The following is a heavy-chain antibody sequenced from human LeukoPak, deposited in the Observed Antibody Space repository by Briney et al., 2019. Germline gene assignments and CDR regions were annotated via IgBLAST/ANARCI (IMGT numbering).Heavy chain of an antibody. V-gene: IGHV3-30*03. D-gene: IGHD1-7*01. Sequence: GGSLRLSCAASGFTFSNYGMHWVRQAPGKGLEWVAGISYDGSNKYYADSVKGRFTISRDNSKNTLYLQMNSLRAEDTAVYYCARAHNWKYGTFDYWGQGTLVTVSS. J-gene: IGHJ4*02. CDR3: ARAHNWKYGTFDY. CDR2: ISYDGSNK. CDR1: GFTFSNYG.